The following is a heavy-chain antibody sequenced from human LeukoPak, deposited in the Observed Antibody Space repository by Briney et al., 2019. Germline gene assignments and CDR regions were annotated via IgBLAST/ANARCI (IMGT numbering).Heavy chain of an antibody. CDR3: ARGNWMSQFDP. D-gene: IGHD1-20*01. CDR1: GFTFSSYA. J-gene: IGHJ5*02. Sequence: GTSLRLSCAASGFTFSSYAMHWVRQAPGKGLEWVAIIWYDGSKKYYADYVKGRFTISRENSKNPLDLQMNSLRAEDTAVYYCARGNWMSQFDPWGQGTLVTVSS. CDR2: IWYDGSKK. V-gene: IGHV3-33*01.